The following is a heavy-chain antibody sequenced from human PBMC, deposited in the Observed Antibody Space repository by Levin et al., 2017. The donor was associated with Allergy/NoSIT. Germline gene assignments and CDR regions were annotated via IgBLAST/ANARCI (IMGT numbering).Heavy chain of an antibody. V-gene: IGHV4-39*01. CDR1: GASISSNSFY. J-gene: IGHJ4*02. CDR3: ARAPDS. CDR2: MYYSGST. Sequence: SETLSLTCTVSGASISSNSFYWGWIRQPPGKGLEWIGSMYYSGSTYYNPSLKSRVTISVDTSKSQFSLSLSSVTAADTAVYYCARAPDSWGQGTLVTVSS.